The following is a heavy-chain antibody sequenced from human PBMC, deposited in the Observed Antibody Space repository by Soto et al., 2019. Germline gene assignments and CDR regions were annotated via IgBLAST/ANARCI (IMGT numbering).Heavy chain of an antibody. D-gene: IGHD3-10*01. CDR1: GYSFTSYW. CDR2: IYPGDSDT. J-gene: IGHJ6*02. CDR3: ATTYGSGSYYKDYYYGMDV. V-gene: IGHV5-51*01. Sequence: GESLKISCKGSGYSFTSYWIGWVRQMPGKGLEWMGIIYPGDSDTRYSPSFQGQVTISADKSISTAYLQWSSLKASDTAMYYCATTYGSGSYYKDYYYGMDVWGQGTTVTVSS.